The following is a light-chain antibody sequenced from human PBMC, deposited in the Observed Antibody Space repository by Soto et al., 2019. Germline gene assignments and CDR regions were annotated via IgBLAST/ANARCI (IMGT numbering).Light chain of an antibody. V-gene: IGLV1-47*01. CDR2: ANS. CDR1: SSNIGDNY. CDR3: AAWDESLSAGV. Sequence: QSVLTQPPSASGTPGQRVTISCSGSSSNIGDNYVYWYQQFPGTAPKLLIYANSQRPSGVPDRFAGSKSGTSASLAISGLRSEEEADYYCAAWDESLSAGVFGGGTQLTVL. J-gene: IGLJ3*02.